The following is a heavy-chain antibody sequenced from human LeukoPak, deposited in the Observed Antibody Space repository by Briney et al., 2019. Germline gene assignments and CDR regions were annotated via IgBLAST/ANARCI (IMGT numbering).Heavy chain of an antibody. V-gene: IGHV4-34*01. J-gene: IGHJ4*02. Sequence: SETLSLTCAVYGGSFSGYYWRWMRQPPGKGLEWMGEINHSGSTNYNPSLKSRVTISVDTSKNQFSLKLSSVTAADTAVYYCAIRGAYCSSTSCYTSCDYWGQGTLVTVSS. D-gene: IGHD2-2*02. CDR1: GGSFSGYY. CDR3: AIRGAYCSSTSCYTSCDY. CDR2: INHSGST.